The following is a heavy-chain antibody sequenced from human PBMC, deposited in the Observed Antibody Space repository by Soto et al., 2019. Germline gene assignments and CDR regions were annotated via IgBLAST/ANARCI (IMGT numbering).Heavy chain of an antibody. D-gene: IGHD2-15*01. V-gene: IGHV3-30*18. CDR2: ISYDGSNK. CDR3: AKVGEGVVAATGYSYYYYMDV. Sequence: GGSLRLSCAASGFTFSSYGMHWVRQAPGKGLEWVAVISYDGSNKYYADSVKGRFTISRDNSKNTLYLQMNSLRAEDTAVYYCAKVGEGVVAATGYSYYYYMDVWGKGTTVTVSS. CDR1: GFTFSSYG. J-gene: IGHJ6*03.